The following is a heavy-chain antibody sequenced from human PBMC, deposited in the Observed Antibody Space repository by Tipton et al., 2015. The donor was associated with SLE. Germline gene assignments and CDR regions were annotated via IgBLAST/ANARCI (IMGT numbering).Heavy chain of an antibody. CDR2: IYHSGNT. J-gene: IGHJ5*02. V-gene: IGHV4-31*03. CDR3: ARHGYSSREPDP. CDR1: GGSISSDNSY. Sequence: TLSLTCTVSGGSISSDNSYWSWVRQHPQKGLEWIGYIYHSGNTYYNPSLKSRVTISVDTSKNQFSLKLSSVTAADTAVYYCARHGYSSREPDPWGQGTLVTVSS. D-gene: IGHD6-13*01.